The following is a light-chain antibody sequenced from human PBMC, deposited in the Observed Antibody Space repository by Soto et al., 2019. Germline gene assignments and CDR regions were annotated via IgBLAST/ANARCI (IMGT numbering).Light chain of an antibody. Sequence: DIQMTQSPSFLSASLGDRVTITCRASQTISSFLYWYQQRPGKAPKLLIYATSNLHSGVPSRFSGAGSGTDFTLTINSLQPEDFATYYCQQYNSYSWTFGQGTKVEIK. J-gene: IGKJ1*01. CDR3: QQYNSYSWT. CDR2: ATS. V-gene: IGKV1-39*01. CDR1: QTISSF.